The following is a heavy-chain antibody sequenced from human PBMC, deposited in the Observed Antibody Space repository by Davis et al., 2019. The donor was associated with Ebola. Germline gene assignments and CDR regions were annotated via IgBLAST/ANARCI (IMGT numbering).Heavy chain of an antibody. CDR2: ISSSGSTI. Sequence: GGSLRLSCAASGFTFSDYYMSWIRQAPGKGLEWVSYISSSGSTIYYADSVKGRFTISRDNSKNTLYLQMNSLRAEDTAVYYCAREGITIFGVVILFDYWGQGTLVTVSS. D-gene: IGHD3-3*01. J-gene: IGHJ4*02. V-gene: IGHV3-11*04. CDR1: GFTFSDYY. CDR3: AREGITIFGVVILFDY.